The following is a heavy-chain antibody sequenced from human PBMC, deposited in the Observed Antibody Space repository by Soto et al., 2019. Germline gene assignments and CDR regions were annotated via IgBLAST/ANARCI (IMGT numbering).Heavy chain of an antibody. J-gene: IGHJ5*02. D-gene: IGHD3-3*01. CDR3: ARTLRRITIFGVVTQINSWFDP. CDR1: GGSFSGYY. CDR2: INHSGST. Sequence: SETLSLTCAVYGGSFSGYYWSWIRHPPGKGLEWIGEINHSGSTNYNPSLKSRVTISVDTSKNQFSLKLSSVTAADTAVYYCARTLRRITIFGVVTQINSWFDPWGQGTWDTVSS. V-gene: IGHV4-34*01.